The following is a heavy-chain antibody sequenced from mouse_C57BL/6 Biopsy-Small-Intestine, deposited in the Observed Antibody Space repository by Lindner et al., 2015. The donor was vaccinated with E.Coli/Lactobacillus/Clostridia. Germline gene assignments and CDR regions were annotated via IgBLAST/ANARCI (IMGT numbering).Heavy chain of an antibody. CDR1: GYTFTDNA. J-gene: IGHJ1*01. D-gene: IGHD1-1*01. V-gene: IGHV1-84*02. Sequence: SVKVSCKASGYTFTDNAIHLVRQAPGQRLEWMGWINADNGYTMYSQKFQGRITITRDTSASTAYMELSSLRSEDTAVYFCARSLNMFRGLIGYYYGMDVWGQGTTVTVSS. CDR2: INADNGYT. CDR3: ARSLNMFRGLIGYYYGMDV.